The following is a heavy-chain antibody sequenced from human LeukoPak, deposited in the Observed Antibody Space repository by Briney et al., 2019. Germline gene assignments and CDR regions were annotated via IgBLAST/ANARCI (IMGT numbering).Heavy chain of an antibody. CDR1: GYTFTGYY. D-gene: IGHD5-24*01. V-gene: IGHV1-2*02. CDR2: INPNSGGT. Sequence: GASVKVSCKASGYTFTGYYMHWVRQAPGQGLEWMGWINPNSGGTNYAQKFQGRVTMTRDTSISTAYMELSRLRSDDPAVYYCARWDGYNDGVDYWGQGTLVTVSS. J-gene: IGHJ4*02. CDR3: ARWDGYNDGVDY.